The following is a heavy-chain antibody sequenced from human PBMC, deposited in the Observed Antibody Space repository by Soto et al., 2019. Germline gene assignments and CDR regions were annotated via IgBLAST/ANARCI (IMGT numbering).Heavy chain of an antibody. Sequence: EVQLVESGGGLVQPGRSLRLSCAASGFTFDDYAMHWVRQAPGKGLEWVSGIYWNSDNIGYADSVKGRFTISRDNAKNSLYLQMNSLGAEDTALYYCAKDIMGSGYYGMDVWGQGTTVTVSS. CDR3: AKDIMGSGYYGMDV. V-gene: IGHV3-9*01. J-gene: IGHJ6*02. CDR1: GFTFDDYA. D-gene: IGHD3-10*01. CDR2: IYWNSDNI.